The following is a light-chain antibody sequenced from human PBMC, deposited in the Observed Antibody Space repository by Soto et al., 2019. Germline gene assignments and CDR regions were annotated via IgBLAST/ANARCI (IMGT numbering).Light chain of an antibody. CDR1: GSNIGAGYD. CDR2: DTT. Sequence: QSVLTQPASVSGAPGQSVSISCIGSGSNIGAGYDVHWYQQLPGVAPKLLIFDTTNRPSGVPGRFSGSKSGASASLAITGLLPEDEADFFCQSFDTNLNAVVFGGGTKLTVL. J-gene: IGLJ2*01. CDR3: QSFDTNLNAVV. V-gene: IGLV1-40*01.